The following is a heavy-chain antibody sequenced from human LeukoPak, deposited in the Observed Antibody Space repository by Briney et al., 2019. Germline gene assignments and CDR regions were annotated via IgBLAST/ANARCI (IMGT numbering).Heavy chain of an antibody. V-gene: IGHV3-21*01. CDR3: ARDYFRRRGIFDY. CDR1: GFTFSSYS. CDR2: ISSSSNYI. J-gene: IGHJ4*02. D-gene: IGHD3-9*01. Sequence: GGSLRLSCAASGFTFSSYSMNWVRQAPGKGLEWVSSISSSSNYIYYADSVKGRFTISRDNAKNSLYLQMNSLRAEDTAVYYCARDYFRRRGIFDYWGQGTLVTVSS.